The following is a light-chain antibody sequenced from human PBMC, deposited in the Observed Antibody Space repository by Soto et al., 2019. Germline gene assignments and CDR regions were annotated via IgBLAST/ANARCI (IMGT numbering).Light chain of an antibody. V-gene: IGLV2-18*02. Sequence: QSALTQPPSVSGSPGQSVAISCTGTSSDVGSYNRVSWYQQPPGTAPKLVIYDVSNRPSGVPDRFSGSKSGNTASLTISGLQAEDEADYYCSSYTSSSTDVFGTGTKVTVL. CDR3: SSYTSSSTDV. CDR2: DVS. J-gene: IGLJ1*01. CDR1: SSDVGSYNR.